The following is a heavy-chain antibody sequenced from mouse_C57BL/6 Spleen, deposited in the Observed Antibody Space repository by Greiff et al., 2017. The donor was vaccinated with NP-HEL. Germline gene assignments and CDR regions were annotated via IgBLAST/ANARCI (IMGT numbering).Heavy chain of an antibody. V-gene: IGHV1-53*01. CDR1: GYTFTSYW. D-gene: IGHD1-1*01. J-gene: IGHJ1*03. Sequence: VQLQQSGTELVKPGASVKLSCKASGYTFTSYWMHWVKQRPGQGLEWIGNINPSNGGTNYNEKFKSKATLTVDKSSSTAYMQLSILTSEDSAVYYCARAYGSSLLGYFDVWGTGTTVTVSS. CDR2: INPSNGGT. CDR3: ARAYGSSLLGYFDV.